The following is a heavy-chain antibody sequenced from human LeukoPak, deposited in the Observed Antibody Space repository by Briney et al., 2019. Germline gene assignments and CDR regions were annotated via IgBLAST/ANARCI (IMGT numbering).Heavy chain of an antibody. J-gene: IGHJ4*02. D-gene: IGHD2-2*01. V-gene: IGHV3-21*01. Sequence: GGSLRLSCAGSGFTFSTYSMNWVRQAPGKGLEWVSSISSSSSYIHYADSVKGRFTVSRDNARNSFYLQMNSLRAEDTAVYYCASAPLPFFMYHSFAYGGQEPRV. CDR2: ISSSSSYI. CDR1: GFTFSTYS. CDR3: ASAPLPFFMYHSFAY.